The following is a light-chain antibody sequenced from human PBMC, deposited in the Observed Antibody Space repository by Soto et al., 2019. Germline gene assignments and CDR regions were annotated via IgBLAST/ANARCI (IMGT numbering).Light chain of an antibody. J-gene: IGKJ1*01. CDR1: QSISND. CDR2: AAS. V-gene: IGKV1-39*01. CDR3: QQSYSKPRA. Sequence: DCQMTQPPSYLSASVGDRVTITCRASQSISNDLSWYQQKPGKAPKLLIYAASSLQSGVPSRFSGSGSGTEFIVTISRLQPDDFATYYCQQSYSKPRAFGQGTKVDIK.